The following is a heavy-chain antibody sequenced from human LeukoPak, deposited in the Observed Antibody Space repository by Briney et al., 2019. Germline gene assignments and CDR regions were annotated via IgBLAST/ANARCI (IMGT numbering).Heavy chain of an antibody. D-gene: IGHD6-6*01. V-gene: IGHV4-59*01. CDR3: ARVPIAARSNWFDP. Sequence: PSETLSLTCTVSGGSISSYYWSWIRQPPGKGLEWIGYIYYSGSTNYNPSLKSRVTISVDTSKNQFSLKLSSVTAADTAVYYCARVPIAARSNWFDPWGQGTLVTVSS. CDR1: GGSISSYY. J-gene: IGHJ5*02. CDR2: IYYSGST.